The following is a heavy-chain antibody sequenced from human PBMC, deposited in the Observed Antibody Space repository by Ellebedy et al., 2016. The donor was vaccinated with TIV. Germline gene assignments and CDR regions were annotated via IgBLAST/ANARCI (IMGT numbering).Heavy chain of an antibody. CDR3: ARDSDFSSSWYGNAFDI. D-gene: IGHD6-13*01. Sequence: PGGSLRLSCAASGFPFDSYVMNWVRQAPGKGLEWVALISYDGSNKYFADSVKGRFTISRDNSQNTLYLLMNSLRVEDTAVYYCARDSDFSSSWYGNAFDIWGQGTMVTVSS. V-gene: IGHV3-30*04. J-gene: IGHJ3*02. CDR2: ISYDGSNK. CDR1: GFPFDSYV.